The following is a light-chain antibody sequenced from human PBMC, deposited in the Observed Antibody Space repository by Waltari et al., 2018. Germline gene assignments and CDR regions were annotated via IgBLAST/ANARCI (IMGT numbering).Light chain of an antibody. Sequence: EIVLTQSPGTLSLSVGDRATVSCRASESVSRALACYQQKPGQAPRLLIYGASTRATGIPDRFSGSGSGTDFSLTISRLEPDDFAVYYCQHYLRLPVTFGQGTTVEI. CDR3: QHYLRLPVT. V-gene: IGKV3-20*01. CDR2: GAS. J-gene: IGKJ1*01. CDR1: ESVSRA.